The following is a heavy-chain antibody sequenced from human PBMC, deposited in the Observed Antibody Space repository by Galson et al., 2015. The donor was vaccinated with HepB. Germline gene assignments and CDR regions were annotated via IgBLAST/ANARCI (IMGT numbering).Heavy chain of an antibody. CDR2: IYPGDSDT. CDR1: GYSFTSHW. V-gene: IGHV5-51*03. CDR3: ARCRAVTTVGDY. J-gene: IGHJ4*02. D-gene: IGHD4-11*01. Sequence: QSGAEVKKPGESLKISCKGSGYSFTSHWIAWVRQMPGKGLEWMGIIYPGDSDTRYSPSFQGQVTISADKSVNTAYLQWSSLKASDTAMYYCARCRAVTTVGDYWGQGTLVTVSS.